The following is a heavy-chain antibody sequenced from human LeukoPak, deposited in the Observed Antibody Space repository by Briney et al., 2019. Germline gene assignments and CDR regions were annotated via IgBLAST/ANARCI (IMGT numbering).Heavy chain of an antibody. CDR2: ISGSGGST. V-gene: IGHV3-23*01. J-gene: IGHJ4*02. Sequence: GGSLRLSCAASGFTFSSYAMSWVRQAPGKGLEWVSAISGSGGSTYYADSVKGRFTISRDNSKNTLYLQMNSLRAEDTAVYYCAKRDGITIFGVVIIPFDYWGQGTLVTVSS. D-gene: IGHD3-3*01. CDR1: GFTFSSYA. CDR3: AKRDGITIFGVVIIPFDY.